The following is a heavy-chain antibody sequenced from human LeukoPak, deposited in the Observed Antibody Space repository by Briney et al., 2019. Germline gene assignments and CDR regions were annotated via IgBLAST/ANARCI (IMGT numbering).Heavy chain of an antibody. Sequence: GRSLRLSCAASGFTFSSYAMHWVRQAPGKGLEWVAVISYDGSNKYYADSVKGRFTISRDNTKNSLYLQMNSLRAEDTAVFYCARDQYDTWSRRGNFDSWGQGTLVIVSS. D-gene: IGHD3-3*01. CDR2: ISYDGSNK. J-gene: IGHJ4*02. V-gene: IGHV3-30-3*01. CDR1: GFTFSSYA. CDR3: ARDQYDTWSRRGNFDS.